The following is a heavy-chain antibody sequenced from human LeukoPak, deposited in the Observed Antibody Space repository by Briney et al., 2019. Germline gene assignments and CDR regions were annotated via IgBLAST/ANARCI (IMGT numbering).Heavy chain of an antibody. CDR2: IYYSGST. J-gene: IGHJ4*02. Sequence: PSGTLSLTCAVSGGSISSSSYYWGWIRQPPGKGLEWIGSIYYSGSTNYNPSPKSRVTISVDKSKNQFSLKLSSVTAADTAVYYCARVNSGSYSYYFDYWGQGTLVTVSS. V-gene: IGHV4-39*07. CDR3: ARVNSGSYSYYFDY. D-gene: IGHD1-26*01. CDR1: GGSISSSSYY.